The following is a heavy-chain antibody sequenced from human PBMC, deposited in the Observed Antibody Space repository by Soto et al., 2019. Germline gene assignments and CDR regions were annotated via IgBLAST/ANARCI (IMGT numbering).Heavy chain of an antibody. D-gene: IGHD2-21*02. Sequence: GGSLRLSCAASGFTFSSYGMHWVRQAPGKGLEWVAVIWYDGSNKYYADSVKGRFTISRDNSKNTLYLQMNSLRAEDTAVYYCARSYCGGDCYPLFDYWGQGTLVTVSS. CDR1: GFTFSSYG. CDR3: ARSYCGGDCYPLFDY. J-gene: IGHJ4*02. CDR2: IWYDGSNK. V-gene: IGHV3-33*01.